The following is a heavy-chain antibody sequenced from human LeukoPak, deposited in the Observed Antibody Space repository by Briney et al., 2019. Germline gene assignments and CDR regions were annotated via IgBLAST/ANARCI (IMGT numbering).Heavy chain of an antibody. J-gene: IGHJ5*02. V-gene: IGHV3-23*01. CDR2: ISGSGGST. CDR1: GFTFSSYG. Sequence: GGSLRLSCAASGFTFSSYGMSWVRQAPGKGLEWVSAISGSGGSTYYADSVKGRFTISRDNSKNTLYLQMNSLRAEDTAVYYCAKRTGGSGSYYKTDWFDPWGQGTLVTVSS. CDR3: AKRTGGSGSYYKTDWFDP. D-gene: IGHD3-10*01.